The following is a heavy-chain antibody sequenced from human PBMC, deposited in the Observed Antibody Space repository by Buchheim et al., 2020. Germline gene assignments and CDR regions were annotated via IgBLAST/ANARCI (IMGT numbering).Heavy chain of an antibody. Sequence: EVQLLESGGGLVQPGGSLRLSCAASGFTFSSYAMNWVRQAPGKGLEWVSGISGSGGSTYYADSVKGRFTISSDNSKNTLYLQMNSLRAEDTAVYYCAKDRSAYCAGDCYSFDYWGQGTL. D-gene: IGHD2-21*02. V-gene: IGHV3-23*01. CDR3: AKDRSAYCAGDCYSFDY. CDR2: ISGSGGST. CDR1: GFTFSSYA. J-gene: IGHJ4*02.